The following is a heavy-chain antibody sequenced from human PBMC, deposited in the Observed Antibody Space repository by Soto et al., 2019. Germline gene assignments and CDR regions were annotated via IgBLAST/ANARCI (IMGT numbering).Heavy chain of an antibody. Sequence: SDTLSLTCTVSGGSLSSYYWIWIRQPPGKGLEWIGYIYYSGSTNYNPSLKSRVTISVDTSKNQFSLKLSSVTAADTAVYYCAGALVDTAMAADYWGQGTLVTVSS. J-gene: IGHJ4*02. V-gene: IGHV4-59*01. CDR3: AGALVDTAMAADY. CDR1: GGSLSSYY. CDR2: IYYSGST. D-gene: IGHD5-18*01.